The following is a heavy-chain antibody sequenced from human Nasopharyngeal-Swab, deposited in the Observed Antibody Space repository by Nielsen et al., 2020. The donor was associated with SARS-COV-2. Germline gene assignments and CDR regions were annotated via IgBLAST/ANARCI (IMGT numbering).Heavy chain of an antibody. CDR2: INAGNGNT. CDR3: SRDYLSRTNYGSDY. J-gene: IGHJ4*02. D-gene: IGHD3-10*01. Sequence: ASVKVSFKASGYTFTSYAMHWVRQAPGQRLEWMGWINAGNGNTKYSQKFQGRVTITRDTSASTAYMELSSLRSEDTAVYYCSRDYLSRTNYGSDYWGQGTLVTVSS. V-gene: IGHV1-3*01. CDR1: GYTFTSYA.